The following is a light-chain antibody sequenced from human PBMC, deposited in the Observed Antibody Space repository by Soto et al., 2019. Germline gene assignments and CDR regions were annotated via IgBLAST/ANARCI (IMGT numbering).Light chain of an antibody. J-gene: IGLJ3*02. CDR2: DVS. V-gene: IGLV2-11*01. CDR3: CSYAGSYTWV. CDR1: SSDDGGYNY. Sequence: QSALTQPRSVSGSPGQSVTMSCTGTSSDDGGYNYVSWYQQHPGKAPKLMIYDVSKRPSGVPDRFSGSKSGNTASLTISGLQAEDEADYYCCSYAGSYTWVFGGGTKLTVL.